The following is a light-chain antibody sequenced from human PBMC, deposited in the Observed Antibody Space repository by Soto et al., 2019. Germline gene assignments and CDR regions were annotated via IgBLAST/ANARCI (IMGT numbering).Light chain of an antibody. CDR2: DAS. J-gene: IGKJ4*01. CDR3: QQYGSSRLT. V-gene: IGKV3-20*01. CDR1: QSVSSY. Sequence: EIVLTQSPGTLSLSPGERATLSCRASQSVSSYLAWYQQKPGQAPRPLIYDASNRATGIPARFSGSGSGTDFTLTISRLEPEDFAVYYCQQYGSSRLTFGGGTKVDI.